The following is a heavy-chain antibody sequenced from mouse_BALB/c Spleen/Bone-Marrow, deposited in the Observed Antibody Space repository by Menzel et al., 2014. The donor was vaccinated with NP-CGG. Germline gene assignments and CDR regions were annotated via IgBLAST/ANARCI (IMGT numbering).Heavy chain of an antibody. V-gene: IGHV1S81*02. Sequence: QVQLQQSGAELVQPGASVKLSCKASGYTFTSYWMYWVIQRPGQGLEWIGEINPRSGRTNYNEKFKSRATLTVDKSSSTAYMQLSSLTSEDSAVYYCARGLYGARDDWGQGTSVTVSS. CDR2: INPRSGRT. CDR1: GYTFTSYW. CDR3: ARGLYGARDD. D-gene: IGHD1-1*01. J-gene: IGHJ4*01.